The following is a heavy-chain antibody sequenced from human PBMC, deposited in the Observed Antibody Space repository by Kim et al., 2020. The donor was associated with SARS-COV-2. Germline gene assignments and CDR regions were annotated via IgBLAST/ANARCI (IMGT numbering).Heavy chain of an antibody. Sequence: ASVKVSCKASGYTFTNYKVLWVRQAPGQGLEWMGILTPIDGATTYAQKFQGRVTLTRDTSTSTVYMELSSLGSGDTAVYYCARDTTKWSFDYWGQGTLVTVSS. CDR2: LTPIDGAT. CDR3: ARDTTKWSFDY. CDR1: GYTFTNYK. D-gene: IGHD1-26*01. V-gene: IGHV1-46*01. J-gene: IGHJ4*02.